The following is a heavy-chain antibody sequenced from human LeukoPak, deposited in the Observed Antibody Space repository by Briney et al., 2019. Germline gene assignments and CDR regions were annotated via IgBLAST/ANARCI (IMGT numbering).Heavy chain of an antibody. V-gene: IGHV5-51*01. D-gene: IGHD4-11*01. Sequence: GESLEISCKGSGYSFTSYWIGWVRQMPGKGLEWMGIINPVDSDTRYSPSVQGQVTFSADKSISTAYLQWNSLKASDSAMYYCARRPPSTTLTTKAFDYWGQGTLVTVSS. J-gene: IGHJ4*02. CDR1: GYSFTSYW. CDR2: INPVDSDT. CDR3: ARRPPSTTLTTKAFDY.